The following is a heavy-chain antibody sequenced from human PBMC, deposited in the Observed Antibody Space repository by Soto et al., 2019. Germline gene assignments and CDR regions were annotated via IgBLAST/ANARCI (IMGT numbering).Heavy chain of an antibody. D-gene: IGHD6-19*01. CDR2: INVGNGNT. Sequence: ASVKVSCKASGYTYMSYCMHWVRQAPGQRLEWMGWINVGNGNTKYSQNFQGRVTINQDTSASTAYMELSSLTSEDTAVYYCAREKWGSGSRWLYPWAQGTLVTVSS. J-gene: IGHJ5*02. V-gene: IGHV1-3*01. CDR1: GYTYMSYC. CDR3: AREKWGSGSRWLYP.